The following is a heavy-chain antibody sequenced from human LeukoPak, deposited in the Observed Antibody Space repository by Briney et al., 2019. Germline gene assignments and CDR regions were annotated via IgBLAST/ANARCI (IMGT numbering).Heavy chain of an antibody. CDR1: GSIFSSYS. V-gene: IGHV3-21*01. CDR3: ARDLTGTWHAFDI. J-gene: IGHJ3*02. D-gene: IGHD1-14*01. Sequence: GGSLRLSCAASGSIFSSYSIYWVRQAPGKGLEWVSSISSSSSYIYYADSVKGRFTISRDNAKNSLYLQMNSLTGDDTALYYCARDLTGTWHAFDIWGQGTMVTVSS. CDR2: ISSSSSYI.